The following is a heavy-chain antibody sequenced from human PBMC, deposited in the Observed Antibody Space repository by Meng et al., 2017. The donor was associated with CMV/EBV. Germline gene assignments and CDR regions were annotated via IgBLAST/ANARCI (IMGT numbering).Heavy chain of an antibody. CDR1: GFTFDDYG. CDR3: ARDQSDYDFWSGWSYGMDV. J-gene: IGHJ6*02. V-gene: IGHV3-20*04. D-gene: IGHD3-3*01. CDR2: INWNGGST. Sequence: GESLKISCAASGFTFDDYGMSWVRQAPGKGLEWVSGINWNGGSTGYADSVKGRFTISRDNAKNSLYLQMNSLRAEDTAAYYCARDQSDYDFWSGWSYGMDVWGQGTTVTVSS.